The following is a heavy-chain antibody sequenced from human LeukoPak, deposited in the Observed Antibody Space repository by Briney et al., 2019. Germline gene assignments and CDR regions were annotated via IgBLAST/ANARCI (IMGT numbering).Heavy chain of an antibody. J-gene: IGHJ3*02. CDR3: ARDRFRAAPTKYNWNDGDAFDI. CDR2: INPNSGGT. V-gene: IGHV1-2*02. CDR1: GYTFTGYY. Sequence: ASVKVSCKASGYTFTGYYMHWVRQAPGQGLEWMGWINPNSGGTNYAQKFQGRVTMTRDTSISTAYMELSRLRSDDTAVYYCARDRFRAAPTKYNWNDGDAFDIWGQGTMVTVSS. D-gene: IGHD1-20*01.